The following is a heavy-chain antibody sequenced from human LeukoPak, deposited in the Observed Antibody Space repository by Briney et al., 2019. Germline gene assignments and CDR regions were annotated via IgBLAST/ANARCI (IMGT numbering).Heavy chain of an antibody. CDR2: ISSSSSYI. V-gene: IGHV3-21*04. CDR1: GFTFSSYS. D-gene: IGHD3-10*01. J-gene: IGHJ4*02. CDR3: AKMGGYGSGSYVYFDY. Sequence: GGSLRLSCAASGFTFSSYSMNWVRQAPGKGLEWVSSISSSSSYIYYADSVKGRFTISRDNAKNSLYLQMNSLRAEDTAVYYCAKMGGYGSGSYVYFDYWGQGTLVTVSS.